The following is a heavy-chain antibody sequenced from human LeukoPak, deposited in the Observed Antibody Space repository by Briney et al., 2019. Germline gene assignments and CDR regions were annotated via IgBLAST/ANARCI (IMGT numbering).Heavy chain of an antibody. CDR1: GFTFSSYS. CDR3: ARDTVTRGYYYYYGMDV. J-gene: IGHJ6*02. Sequence: GGSLRLSCAASGFTFSSYSMNWVRQGPGKGLEWVSSISSSSSYIYYADSVKGRFTISRDNAKNSLYLQMNSLRAEDTAVYYCARDTVTRGYYYYYGMDVWGQGTTVTVSS. V-gene: IGHV3-21*01. D-gene: IGHD4-17*01. CDR2: ISSSSSYI.